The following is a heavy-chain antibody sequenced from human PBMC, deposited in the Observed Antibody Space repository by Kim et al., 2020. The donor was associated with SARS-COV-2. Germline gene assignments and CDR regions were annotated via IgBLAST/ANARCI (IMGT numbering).Heavy chain of an antibody. J-gene: IGHJ5*02. CDR3: TRVGSMVRGLIDWFDP. CDR2: IYYSGST. V-gene: IGHV4-59*13. CDR1: GGSISNYY. Sequence: SETLSLTCTVSGGSISNYYWNWIRQPPGKGLEWIGYIYYSGSTNYNPSLKNRGTISIDTSKNQFSLKLSSVTAADTAVYYCTRVGSMVRGLIDWFDPWGQGILVTVSS. D-gene: IGHD3-10*01.